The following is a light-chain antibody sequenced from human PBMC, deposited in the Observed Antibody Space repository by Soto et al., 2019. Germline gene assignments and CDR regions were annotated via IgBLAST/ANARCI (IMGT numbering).Light chain of an antibody. J-gene: IGKJ4*01. Sequence: DIQMTQSPSSLSASLGDRVTITCRASQTISNYGNWYQQKPGKAPNLLIYAASSLQSGVPSRFSGGGSGTDFTLTISSLQPEDFATYYCQPSFSTSALTFGGGTNVEIK. V-gene: IGKV1-39*01. CDR1: QTISNY. CDR3: QPSFSTSALT. CDR2: AAS.